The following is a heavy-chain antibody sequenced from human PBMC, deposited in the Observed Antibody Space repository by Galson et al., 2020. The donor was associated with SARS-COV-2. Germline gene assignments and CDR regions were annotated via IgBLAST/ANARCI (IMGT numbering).Heavy chain of an antibody. CDR2: IYHSGST. CDR1: GYSISSGYY. D-gene: IGHD3-16*01. V-gene: IGHV4-38-2*01. Sequence: SQTLSLTCAVSGYSISSGYYWGWIRQPPGKGLEWIGSIYHSGSTYYNPSLKSRVTISVDTSKNQFSLKLSSVTAADTAVYYCARPSMGVFDYWGQGTLVTVSS. CDR3: ARPSMGVFDY. J-gene: IGHJ4*02.